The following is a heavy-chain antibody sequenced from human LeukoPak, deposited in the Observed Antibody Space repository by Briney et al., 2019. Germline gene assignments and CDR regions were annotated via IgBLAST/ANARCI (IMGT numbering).Heavy chain of an antibody. CDR1: GYSISSGYY. V-gene: IGHV4-38-2*02. J-gene: IGHJ6*03. D-gene: IGHD3-10*01. Sequence: SETLSLTCTVSGYSISSGYYWGWIRQPPGKGLEWIGSIYHSGSTYYNPSLKSRVTISVDTSKNQFSLKLSSVTAADTAVYYCARDPGGSGSLYYYMDVWGKGTTVTVSS. CDR2: IYHSGST. CDR3: ARDPGGSGSLYYYMDV.